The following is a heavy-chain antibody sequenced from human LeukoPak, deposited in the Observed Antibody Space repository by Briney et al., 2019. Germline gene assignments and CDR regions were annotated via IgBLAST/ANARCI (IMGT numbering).Heavy chain of an antibody. V-gene: IGHV5-51*01. CDR1: GYSFTSYW. CDR3: ASLGGYGSGSSYFDY. D-gene: IGHD3-10*01. CDR2: IYPGDSGT. J-gene: IGHJ4*02. Sequence: GESLKISCKGSGYSFTSYWIGWVRQMPGKGLEWMGIIYPGDSGTRYSPSFQGQVTISADKSISTAYLQWSSLKASDTAMYYCASLGGYGSGSSYFDYWGQGTLVTVSS.